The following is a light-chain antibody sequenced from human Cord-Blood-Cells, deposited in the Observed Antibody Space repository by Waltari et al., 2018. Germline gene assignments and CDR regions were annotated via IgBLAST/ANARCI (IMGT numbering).Light chain of an antibody. J-gene: IGKJ2*01. Sequence: IVLTQSPGTLYLSPGERATLPCRASQSVSSSYLAWYQHKPRQAPRLLIYGASSKATGIPDRFSGSESGTDFTLTISRLEPEDFAVYYCQQYGSSPQTFGQGTKLEIK. CDR1: QSVSSSY. CDR2: GAS. V-gene: IGKV3-20*01. CDR3: QQYGSSPQT.